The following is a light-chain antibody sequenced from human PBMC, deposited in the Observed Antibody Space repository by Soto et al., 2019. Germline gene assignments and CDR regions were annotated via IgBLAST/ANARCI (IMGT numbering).Light chain of an antibody. CDR2: GNT. V-gene: IGLV1-40*01. J-gene: IGLJ1*01. CDR1: SSNLGSGYD. Sequence: QLVLTQPPSVSGAPGQRVTISCTGSSSNLGSGYDVQWYQQLPGAAPKLLIYGNTNRPSGVPDRFSGSKSGTSASLAISGLQAEDDAEYFCQSYDNMVSPYNYVFGTGTKLTVL. CDR3: QSYDNMVSPYNYV.